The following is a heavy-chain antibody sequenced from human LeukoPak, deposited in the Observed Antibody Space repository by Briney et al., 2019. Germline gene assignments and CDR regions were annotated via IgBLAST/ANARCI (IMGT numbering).Heavy chain of an antibody. J-gene: IGHJ3*02. CDR3: ARHRVGRITMIVVVKSAFDI. CDR2: IYFSGSS. D-gene: IGHD3-22*01. CDR1: GDSISGVSYY. Sequence: SETLSLTCSVSGDSISGVSYYWGWVRQPPGKGLEWIGIIYFSGSSHYNSSLKTRVTISVDTSKNQFSLRLSSVTAADTAVYYCARHRVGRITMIVVVKSAFDIWGQGTMVTVSS. V-gene: IGHV4-39*01.